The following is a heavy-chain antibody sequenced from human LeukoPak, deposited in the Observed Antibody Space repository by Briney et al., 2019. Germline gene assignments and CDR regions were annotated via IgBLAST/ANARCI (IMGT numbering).Heavy chain of an antibody. CDR2: VIPSSGGT. CDR3: APFNHDQNMFDQ. J-gene: IGHJ4*02. D-gene: IGHD2/OR15-2a*01. Sequence: ASVKVSCKASGYTFTDYYMHWVRQAPRQGLEWMGWVIPSSGGTTYAEKFQDRVAMTRDTSISTAYMELTRLTSDDTAVYYCAPFNHDQNMFDQWGQGTLVTVSS. CDR1: GYTFTDYY. V-gene: IGHV1-2*02.